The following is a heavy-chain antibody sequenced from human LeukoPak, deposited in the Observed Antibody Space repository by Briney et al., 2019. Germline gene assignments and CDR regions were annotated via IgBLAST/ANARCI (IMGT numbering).Heavy chain of an antibody. CDR1: GFTVSSNY. J-gene: IGHJ6*03. V-gene: IGHV3-66*01. CDR3: ARDPPGNYYYYYMDV. CDR2: IYSGGST. Sequence: GGSLRLSCAASGFTVSSNYMSWVRQAPGKGLEWVSVIYSGGSTYYADSVKGRFTISRDNAKNSLYLQMNSLRAEDTAVYYCARDPPGNYYYYYMDVWGKGTTVTVSS. D-gene: IGHD6-13*01.